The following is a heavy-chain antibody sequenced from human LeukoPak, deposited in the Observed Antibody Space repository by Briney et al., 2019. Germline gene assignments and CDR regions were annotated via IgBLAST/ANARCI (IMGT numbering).Heavy chain of an antibody. CDR2: IYYSGST. J-gene: IGHJ3*02. Sequence: SETLSLTCTVSGGSISSYYWSWIRQPPGKGLEWIGYIYYSGSTNYNPSLKSRVTMSVDTSKNQFSLKLSSVTAADTAVYYCARTGYSSGWYGTAFDIWGQGTMVTVSS. CDR3: ARTGYSSGWYGTAFDI. V-gene: IGHV4-59*12. CDR1: GGSISSYY. D-gene: IGHD6-19*01.